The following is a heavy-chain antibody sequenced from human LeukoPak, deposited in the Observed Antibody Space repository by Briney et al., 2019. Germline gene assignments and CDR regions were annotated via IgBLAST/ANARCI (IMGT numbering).Heavy chain of an antibody. CDR2: ISYDGSNK. J-gene: IGHJ4*02. V-gene: IGHV3-30-3*01. CDR1: GFTFSSYA. CDR3: ARVYGSSGYSPWDY. Sequence: PGGSLRLSCAASGFTFSSYAMHWVRQAPGKGLEWVAVISYDGSNKYYADSVKGRFTISRDNSKNTLYLQMNSLRAEDTAVYYCARVYGSSGYSPWDYWGQGTLVTVSS. D-gene: IGHD3-22*01.